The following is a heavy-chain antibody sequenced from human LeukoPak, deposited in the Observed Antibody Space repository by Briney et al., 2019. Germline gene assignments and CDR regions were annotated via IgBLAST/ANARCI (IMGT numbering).Heavy chain of an antibody. J-gene: IGHJ4*02. V-gene: IGHV3-23*01. CDR1: GFTFSSYA. D-gene: IGHD2-15*01. CDR2: ISGSGGST. Sequence: HPGGSLRPSCAASGFTFSSYAMSWVRQAPGKGLEWVSAISGSGGSTYYADSVKGRFTISRDNSKNTLYLQMNSLRAEDTAVYYCAKDNPGYCSGGSCYSFDYWGQGTLVTVSS. CDR3: AKDNPGYCSGGSCYSFDY.